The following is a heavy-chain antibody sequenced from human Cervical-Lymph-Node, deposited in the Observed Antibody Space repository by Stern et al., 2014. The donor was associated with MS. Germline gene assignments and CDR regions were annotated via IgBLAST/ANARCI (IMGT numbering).Heavy chain of an antibody. D-gene: IGHD7-27*01. CDR2: IYPDDSDT. J-gene: IGHJ4*02. V-gene: IGHV5-51*01. CDR1: GFRVSNYW. CDR3: ARRVWGRGGFDF. Sequence: EVQLVQSGAEVKKPGESLKISCKGSGFRVSNYWIGWVRHLPGKRLEWMGLIYPDDSDTRNSPSFQGQVTMSADKSISTVYLQWHSLKASDSAIYYCARRVWGRGGFDFWGQGTRVTVSS.